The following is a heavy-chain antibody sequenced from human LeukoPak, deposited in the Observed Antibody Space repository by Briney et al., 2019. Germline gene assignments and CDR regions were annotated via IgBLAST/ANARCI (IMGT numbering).Heavy chain of an antibody. CDR2: INPNSGGT. Sequence: ASVKVSCKASGYTFTGYYMHWVRQAPGQGLEWMGWINPNSGGTNYAQKFQGRVTMTRDTSISTAYMELSRLRSDDTAVYYCASKSIEDSYGPGYHYYGLDVWGQGTTVTVSS. D-gene: IGHD5-18*01. J-gene: IGHJ6*02. CDR3: ASKSIEDSYGPGYHYYGLDV. V-gene: IGHV1-2*02. CDR1: GYTFTGYY.